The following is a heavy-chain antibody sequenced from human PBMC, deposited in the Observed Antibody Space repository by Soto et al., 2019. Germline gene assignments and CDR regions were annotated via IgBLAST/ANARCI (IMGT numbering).Heavy chain of an antibody. D-gene: IGHD3-3*01. CDR3: ARNDFWSGYYWFDP. Sequence: VKVSCKASGYTFTSYGISWVRQAPGQGLEWMGWISAYNGNTNYAQRLQGRVTMTTDTSTSTAYMELRSLRSDDTAVYYCARNDFWSGYYWFDPWGQGTLVTVSS. CDR1: GYTFTSYG. J-gene: IGHJ5*02. CDR2: ISAYNGNT. V-gene: IGHV1-18*01.